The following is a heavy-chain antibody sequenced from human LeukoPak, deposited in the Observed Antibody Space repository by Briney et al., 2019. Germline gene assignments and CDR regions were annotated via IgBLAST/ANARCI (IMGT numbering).Heavy chain of an antibody. Sequence: PGGSLRLSCAASGFTFSSYEMNWVRQAPGKGLEWLSYISSSGGTIHYADSVKGRFTISRDNSKNTLYLQMNSLRAEDTAVYYCAKTRTYYDFWSGYYEGYYFDYWGQGTLVTVSS. D-gene: IGHD3-3*01. CDR3: AKTRTYYDFWSGYYEGYYFDY. V-gene: IGHV3-48*03. CDR1: GFTFSSYE. J-gene: IGHJ4*02. CDR2: ISSSGGTI.